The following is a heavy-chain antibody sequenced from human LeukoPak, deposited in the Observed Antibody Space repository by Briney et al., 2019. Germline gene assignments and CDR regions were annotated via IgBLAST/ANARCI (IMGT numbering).Heavy chain of an antibody. Sequence: KTSETLSLTCAVYGGSFSGYYWSWIRQPPGKGLEWIGEINHSGSTNYNPSLKSRVTISADTSKNQFSLKLSSVTAADTAVYYCARYLNYDFWSGKTPDAFDIWGQGTMVTVSS. V-gene: IGHV4-34*01. CDR2: INHSGST. D-gene: IGHD3-3*01. CDR1: GGSFSGYY. CDR3: ARYLNYDFWSGKTPDAFDI. J-gene: IGHJ3*02.